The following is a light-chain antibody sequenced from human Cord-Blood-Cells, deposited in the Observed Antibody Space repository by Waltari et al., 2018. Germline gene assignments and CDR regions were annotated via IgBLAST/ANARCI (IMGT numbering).Light chain of an antibody. Sequence: EIVLTQSPATLSWLPGERATGSCRAGPSVSSYVAWYQQKPGQALRHLIYDASNSATGIPARFSGSESGTEFTLTISSRRSEDFAVYCCQQYNNWPGIFTFGPGTKVDIK. CDR3: QQYNNWPGIFT. V-gene: IGKV3-11*01. CDR1: PSVSSY. CDR2: DAS. J-gene: IGKJ3*01.